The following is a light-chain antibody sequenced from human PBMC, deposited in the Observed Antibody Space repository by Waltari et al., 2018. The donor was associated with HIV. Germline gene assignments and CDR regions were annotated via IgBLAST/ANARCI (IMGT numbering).Light chain of an antibody. Sequence: QSVLTQPPSASGTPGQRVTISCSGSSSNIRTNTVHWYQHLPGSAPKLLIYSNNQRPSGVPDRFSASKSGTSASLAISGLRSEDEAEYYCAAWDENLNGLFGGGTKLTVL. J-gene: IGLJ3*02. CDR2: SNN. CDR3: AAWDENLNGL. V-gene: IGLV1-44*01. CDR1: SSNIRTNT.